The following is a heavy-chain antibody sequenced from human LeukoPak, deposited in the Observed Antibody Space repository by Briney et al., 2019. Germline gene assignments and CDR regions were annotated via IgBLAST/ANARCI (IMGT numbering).Heavy chain of an antibody. J-gene: IGHJ4*02. D-gene: IGHD3-16*01. CDR2: ISSSSSYI. Sequence: GGSLRLSCAASGFTFSSYSMNWVRQAPGKGLEWVSSISSSSSYIYYADSVKGRFTISRDNSKNTLYLQMNSLRAEDTAVYYCAKAHIGYDYVWGSYIGYWGQGTLVTVSS. V-gene: IGHV3-21*01. CDR3: AKAHIGYDYVWGSYIGY. CDR1: GFTFSSYS.